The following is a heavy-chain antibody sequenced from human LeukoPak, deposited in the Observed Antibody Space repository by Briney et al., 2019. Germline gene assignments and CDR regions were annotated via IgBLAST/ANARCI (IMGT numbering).Heavy chain of an antibody. CDR2: IYYSGST. V-gene: IGHV4-39*07. D-gene: IGHD6-13*01. Sequence: PSETLSLTCTVSGGSISSSSYYWGWIRQPPGKGLEWIGSIYYSGSTYYNPSLKSRVTISVDTSKNQFSLKLSSVTAADTAVYYCARARLAAAGTGWFDPWGQGTLVTVSS. CDR1: GGSISSSSYY. J-gene: IGHJ5*02. CDR3: ARARLAAAGTGWFDP.